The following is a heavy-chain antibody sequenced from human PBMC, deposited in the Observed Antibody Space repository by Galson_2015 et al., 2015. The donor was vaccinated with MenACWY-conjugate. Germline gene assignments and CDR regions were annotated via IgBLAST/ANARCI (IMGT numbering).Heavy chain of an antibody. Sequence: SLRLSCAASGFTFSDYYMSWVRQAPGKGLEWVSYISSSSSYTNYADSVKGRFTISRDNAKNSLYLQMSSLSAEDTAVYYCAKIFDILHGFRRLLDPWGQGTLVTVSS. V-gene: IGHV3-11*06. CDR3: AKIFDILHGFRRLLDP. CDR2: ISSSSSYT. D-gene: IGHD3-9*01. J-gene: IGHJ5*02. CDR1: GFTFSDYY.